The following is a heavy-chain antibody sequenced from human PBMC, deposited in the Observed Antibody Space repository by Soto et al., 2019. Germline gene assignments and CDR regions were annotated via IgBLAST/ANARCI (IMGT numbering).Heavy chain of an antibody. CDR2: IYPGDSDT. CDR3: ARRASYCSGGSCDAFDI. CDR1: GYSFTSHW. J-gene: IGHJ3*02. Sequence: PGESLKISCKGSGYSFTSHWIGWARQMPGKGLEWMGIIYPGDSDTRYSPSFQGQVTISADKSISTAYLQWSSLKASDTAMYYCARRASYCSGGSCDAFDIWGQGTMVTVSS. D-gene: IGHD2-15*01. V-gene: IGHV5-51*01.